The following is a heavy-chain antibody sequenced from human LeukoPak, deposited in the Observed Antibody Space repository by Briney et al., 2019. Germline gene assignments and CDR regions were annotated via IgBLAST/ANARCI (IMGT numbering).Heavy chain of an antibody. D-gene: IGHD3-10*01. CDR3: ARSRGPTYGSGTYSPYFDY. CDR1: GFTFSTYN. Sequence: GGSLRLSCATSGFTFSTYNMVWVRQAPGKGLEWIASVSSSSTAIYYADSVKGRFTISRDNAQNSVYLQMNSLRAEDTAVYYCARSRGPTYGSGTYSPYFDYWGQGTLVTVSS. CDR2: VSSSSTAI. V-gene: IGHV3-48*04. J-gene: IGHJ4*02.